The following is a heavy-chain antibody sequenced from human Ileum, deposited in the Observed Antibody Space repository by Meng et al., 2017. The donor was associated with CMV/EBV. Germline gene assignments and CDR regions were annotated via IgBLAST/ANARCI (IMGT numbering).Heavy chain of an antibody. Sequence: SVKVSCKASGGPFASYAISWVRQAPGQRLEWMGRIVPLVGVTNYAPTFQGRVTITADMSTTTSFMELSSLSTEDTAVYYCAKDLSGHEGLFDYWGQGTLVTVSS. CDR1: GGPFASYA. V-gene: IGHV1-69*04. J-gene: IGHJ4*02. D-gene: IGHD5-12*01. CDR3: AKDLSGHEGLFDY. CDR2: IVPLVGVT.